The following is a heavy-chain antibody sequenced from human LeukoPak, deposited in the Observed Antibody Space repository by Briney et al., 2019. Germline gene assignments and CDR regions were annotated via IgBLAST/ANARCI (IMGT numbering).Heavy chain of an antibody. CDR3: ARDRLYCTNGVCYTELDY. D-gene: IGHD2-8*01. CDR1: GYTFTGYY. V-gene: IGHV1-2*02. CDR2: INPNSGGT. Sequence: ASVKVSCKASGYTFTGYYMHWVRQAPGQGLEWMGWINPNSGGTNYAQKFQGRVTMTRDTSISTAYMELSRLRSDDTAGYYCARDRLYCTNGVCYTELDYWGQGTLVTVSS. J-gene: IGHJ4*02.